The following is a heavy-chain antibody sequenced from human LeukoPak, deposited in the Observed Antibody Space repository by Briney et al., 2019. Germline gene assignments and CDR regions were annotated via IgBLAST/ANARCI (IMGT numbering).Heavy chain of an antibody. CDR2: MNPNSGNT. CDR3: ARLGRMRTMVRGVINYYYGMDV. V-gene: IGHV1-8*01. CDR1: GYTFTSYD. D-gene: IGHD3-10*01. Sequence: ASVKVSCKASGYTFTSYDINWVRQATGQGLEWMGWMNPNSGNTGYAQKSQGRVTMTRNTSISTAYMGLSSLRSEDTAVYYCARLGRMRTMVRGVINYYYGMDVWGQGTTVTVSS. J-gene: IGHJ6*02.